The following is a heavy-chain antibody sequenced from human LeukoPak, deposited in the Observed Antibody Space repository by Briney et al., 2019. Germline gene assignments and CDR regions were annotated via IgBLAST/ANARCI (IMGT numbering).Heavy chain of an antibody. V-gene: IGHV3-23*01. J-gene: IGHJ4*02. CDR2: ISGSGGST. CDR3: AKGGLVYDSSGYYPFDY. Sequence: GGSLRLSCAASGFTFRNFAMSWVRQAPGKGLEWVSAISGSGGSTYYADSVKGRFTISRDNSKNTLYLQMNSLRAEDTAVYYCAKGGLVYDSSGYYPFDYWGQGTLVTVSS. CDR1: GFTFRNFA. D-gene: IGHD3-22*01.